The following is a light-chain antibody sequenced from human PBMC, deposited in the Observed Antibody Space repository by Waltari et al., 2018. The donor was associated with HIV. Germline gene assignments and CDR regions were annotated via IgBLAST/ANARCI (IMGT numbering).Light chain of an antibody. V-gene: IGKV1-27*01. CDR1: QAISNY. CDR2: GTS. Sequence: DIQMTQSPSPRSASLGDRVTLTCRASQAISNYLAWYQQKPGKVPKVPIYGTSSLQSGVPSRFTGSGSGTEFTLTISSLQPEDVATYYCQSYKSAPFTFGGGTRVEIK. J-gene: IGKJ4*01. CDR3: QSYKSAPFT.